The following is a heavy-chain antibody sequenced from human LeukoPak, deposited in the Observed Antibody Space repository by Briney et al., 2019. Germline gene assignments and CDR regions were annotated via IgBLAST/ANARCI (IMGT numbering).Heavy chain of an antibody. Sequence: ASVKVSCKASGYTFTSYYMHWVRQAPGHGLEWMGIINPGGGSTSYVQKLQGRVTMTRDTSTSTVYMEVSSLRSEDTAVYFCVRSVGSSGWYGEFDYWGQGTLVTVSS. CDR3: VRSVGSSGWYGEFDY. CDR1: GYTFTSYY. V-gene: IGHV1-46*01. CDR2: INPGGGST. D-gene: IGHD6-19*01. J-gene: IGHJ4*02.